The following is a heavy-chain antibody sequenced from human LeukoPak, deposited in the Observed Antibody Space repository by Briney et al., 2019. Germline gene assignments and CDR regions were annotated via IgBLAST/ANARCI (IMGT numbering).Heavy chain of an antibody. V-gene: IGHV1-18*01. D-gene: IGHD3-22*01. CDR1: GYTFSTYG. Sequence: GASVKVSCKAPGYTFSTYGITWVRQAPGQGLEWMGWISGYNGNANYAQKFQGRVTMTTDTSTRTAYMELRGLRSDDTAVYYCARDRGNVVVILDYWGQGTLVTVSS. J-gene: IGHJ4*02. CDR2: ISGYNGNA. CDR3: ARDRGNVVVILDY.